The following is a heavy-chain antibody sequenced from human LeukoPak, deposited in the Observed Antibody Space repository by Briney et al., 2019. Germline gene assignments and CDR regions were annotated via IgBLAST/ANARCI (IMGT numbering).Heavy chain of an antibody. Sequence: ASVKVSCKSSGYTFTGYYMHWVRQAPGQGLEWMGWINPNGGGTNYAQKFQGRVTMTRDTSISTAYMELSRLRSDDTAVYYCAREVVPAADYNWFDPWGQGTLVTVSS. CDR1: GYTFTGYY. CDR3: AREVVPAADYNWFDP. J-gene: IGHJ5*02. CDR2: INPNGGGT. D-gene: IGHD2-2*01. V-gene: IGHV1-2*02.